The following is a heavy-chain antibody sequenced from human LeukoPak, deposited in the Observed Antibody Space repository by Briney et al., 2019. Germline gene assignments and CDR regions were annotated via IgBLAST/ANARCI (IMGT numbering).Heavy chain of an antibody. V-gene: IGHV3-23*01. D-gene: IGHD3-16*01. Sequence: PGGSLRLSCAASGFTFSNYAMAWVRQAPGKGLKWVSGLSGSGGNTFYAVSVKGRFTISRDNPKNTLYLQMNSLRAEDTAVYYCATEKGDSPDYWGQGTLVTVSS. CDR3: ATEKGDSPDY. CDR2: LSGSGGNT. CDR1: GFTFSNYA. J-gene: IGHJ4*02.